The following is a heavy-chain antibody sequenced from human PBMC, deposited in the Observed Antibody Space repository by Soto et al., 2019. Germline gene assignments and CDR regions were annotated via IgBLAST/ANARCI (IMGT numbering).Heavy chain of an antibody. J-gene: IGHJ5*02. Sequence: SETLSLTCTVSGGPISSYYWSWIRQPPGKGLEWIGYIYYSGSTNYNPSLKSRVTISVDTSKNQFSLKLSSVTAADTAVYYCARTGGTTIFGVVVSEGWFDPWGQGTLVTVSS. V-gene: IGHV4-59*01. CDR3: ARTGGTTIFGVVVSEGWFDP. CDR1: GGPISSYY. D-gene: IGHD3-3*01. CDR2: IYYSGST.